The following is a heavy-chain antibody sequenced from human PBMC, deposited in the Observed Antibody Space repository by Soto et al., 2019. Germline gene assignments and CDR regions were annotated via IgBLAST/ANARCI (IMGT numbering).Heavy chain of an antibody. CDR2: IDPKSAGT. V-gene: IGHV1-2*04. J-gene: IGHJ5*02. Sequence: QVQLVQSGAEVKKPGASVKVSCKASGYTFTGYYMHWVRQAPGQGLEWMGKIDPKSAGTKYAQKFQGWVTMTRDTSISTAYREVSRLKSDDTAVYYCARDRLGGSSSVGNWFDPWGQGTLVTVSS. D-gene: IGHD6-13*01. CDR3: ARDRLGGSSSVGNWFDP. CDR1: GYTFTGYY.